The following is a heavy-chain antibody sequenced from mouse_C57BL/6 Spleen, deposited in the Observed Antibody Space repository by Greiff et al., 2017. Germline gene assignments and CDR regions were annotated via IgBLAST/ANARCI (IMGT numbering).Heavy chain of an antibody. CDR1: GYTFTDYN. D-gene: IGHD2-14*01. J-gene: IGHJ3*01. CDR3: ARNHRGFAY. Sequence: EVQLQQSGPELVKPGASVKIPCTASGYTFTDYNMDWVKQSHGKSLEWIGDINPNNGGTIYNQKFKGKATLTVDKSSSTAYMELRSLTSEDTAVYYCARNHRGFAYWGQGTLVTVSA. CDR2: INPNNGGT. V-gene: IGHV1-18*01.